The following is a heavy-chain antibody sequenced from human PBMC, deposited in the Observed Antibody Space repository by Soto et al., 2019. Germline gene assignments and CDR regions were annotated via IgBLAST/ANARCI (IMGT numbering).Heavy chain of an antibody. J-gene: IGHJ6*02. CDR1: GYSFTSYW. D-gene: IGHD6-19*01. V-gene: IGHV5-51*01. CDR3: ARYASGGNSPGMHX. CDR2: IYPGDSDP. Sequence: GEALKSSCKASGYSFTSYWIGWVRQMPGKGMEWMGIIYPGDSDPDYSPSFQGQVTISAYKSIRTAYLQWSSLKASDTAMYYCARYASGGNSPGMHXWGQGTTVTVS.